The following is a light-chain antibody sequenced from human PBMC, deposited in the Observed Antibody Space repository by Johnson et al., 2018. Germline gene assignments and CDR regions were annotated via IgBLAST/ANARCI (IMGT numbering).Light chain of an antibody. V-gene: IGLV1-51*02. CDR1: SSNIGNNY. CDR3: GTWDSSLSAGNV. Sequence: QSVLTKPPSVSAAPGQKVTISCSGSSSNIGNNYVSWYQQLPGTAPKLIIYENNKRPSGIPDRFSGSKSGTSATLGITGLQTGDEADYYCGTWDSSLSAGNVFGTGTKVTVL. CDR2: ENN. J-gene: IGLJ1*01.